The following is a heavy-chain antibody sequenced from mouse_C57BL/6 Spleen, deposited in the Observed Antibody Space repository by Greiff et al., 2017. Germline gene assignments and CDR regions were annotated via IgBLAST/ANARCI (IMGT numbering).Heavy chain of an antibody. CDR1: GYTFTSYW. J-gene: IGHJ4*01. D-gene: IGHD1-1*02. V-gene: IGHV1-69*01. CDR2: IDPSDSYT. CDR3: ARGSVLSAMDY. Sequence: VQLQQPGAELVMPGASVKLSCKASGYTFTSYWMHWVKQRPGQGLEWIGEIDPSDSYTNYNQKFKGKSTLTVDKSSSTAYMQLSSLTSEDSAVYYCARGSVLSAMDYWGQGTSVTVSS.